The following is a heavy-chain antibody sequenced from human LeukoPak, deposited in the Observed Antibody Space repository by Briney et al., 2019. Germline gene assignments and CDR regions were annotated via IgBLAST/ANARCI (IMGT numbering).Heavy chain of an antibody. D-gene: IGHD3-16*01. CDR3: AKFLSYTTSAPFDS. Sequence: GGSLRLSCAASGFTFNSYPMSWVRQAPGKGLEWVSTISGSGVNTYYADSVKGRFTISRDNSKNTLFLQMNGLRAEDTAIYYCAKFLSYTTSAPFDSWGQGILVTVSS. V-gene: IGHV3-23*01. J-gene: IGHJ4*02. CDR2: ISGSGVNT. CDR1: GFTFNSYP.